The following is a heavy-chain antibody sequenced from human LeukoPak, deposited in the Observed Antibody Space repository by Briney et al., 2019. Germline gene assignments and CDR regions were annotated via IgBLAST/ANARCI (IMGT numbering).Heavy chain of an antibody. CDR3: ARDRSGYSNWFDP. Sequence: GGSLRLSCAASGFTFSSYWMSWVRQAPGKGLEWVANIKQDGSEKYYVDSVKGRFTISRDNAKNTLYLQMNSLRAEDTAVYYCARDRSGYSNWFDPWGQGTLVTVSS. D-gene: IGHD5-12*01. V-gene: IGHV3-7*01. CDR1: GFTFSSYW. CDR2: IKQDGSEK. J-gene: IGHJ5*02.